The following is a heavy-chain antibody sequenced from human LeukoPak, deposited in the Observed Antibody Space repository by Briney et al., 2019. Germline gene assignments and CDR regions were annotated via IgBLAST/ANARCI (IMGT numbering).Heavy chain of an antibody. D-gene: IGHD6-13*01. CDR3: AREAGYSSSWYPSYYYYGMDV. V-gene: IGHV3-33*01. CDR2: IWYDGSNK. CDR1: GFTFSSYG. J-gene: IGHJ6*02. Sequence: PGRSLRLSCAASGFTFSSYGMHWVRQAPGKGLEWEAVIWYDGSNKYYADSVKGRFTISRDNSKNTLYLQMNSLRAEDTAVYYCAREAGYSSSWYPSYYYYGMDVWGQGTTVTVSS.